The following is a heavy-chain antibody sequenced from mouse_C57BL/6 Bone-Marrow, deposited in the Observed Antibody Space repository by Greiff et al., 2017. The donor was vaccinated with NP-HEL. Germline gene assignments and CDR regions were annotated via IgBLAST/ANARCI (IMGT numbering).Heavy chain of an antibody. Sequence: VQLQQSGAELVRPGASVTLSCTASGFNIKDDYMNWVKQRPEKGLEWIGWIDPENGGTEYASKFQGKATITADTSSNTAYLQLSSLTSEDTSVYSCTTYYYGSSYWYIDVWGTGTTVTVSS. D-gene: IGHD1-1*01. CDR2: IDPENGGT. CDR1: GFNIKDDY. CDR3: TTYYYGSSYWYIDV. V-gene: IGHV14-4*01. J-gene: IGHJ1*03.